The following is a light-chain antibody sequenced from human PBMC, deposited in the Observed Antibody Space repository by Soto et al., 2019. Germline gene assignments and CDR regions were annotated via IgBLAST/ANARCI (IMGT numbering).Light chain of an antibody. J-gene: IGKJ4*01. Sequence: IVLTQSPGTPSLSPGERATLSCRASQSVSSSYLAWYQQKPCQAPRLLIYGASSRATAIQGKLSGSGSGTEFTITISILEPEDFAVYYCEQYGSSPLTFGGGTKVEIK. V-gene: IGKV3-20*01. CDR3: EQYGSSPLT. CDR2: GAS. CDR1: QSVSSSY.